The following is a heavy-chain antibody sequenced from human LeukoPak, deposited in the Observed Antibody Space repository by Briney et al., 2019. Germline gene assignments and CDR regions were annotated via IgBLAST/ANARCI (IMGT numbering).Heavy chain of an antibody. Sequence: GASVKVSCKASGGTFSNYAISWVRQAPGQGLEWMGGIIPIFRTANYAQKFQGRATITADESTSTAYMGLSSLRSKDTAVYYCARGYSGYDYGLWYYFDSWGQGTLVTVSS. V-gene: IGHV1-69*13. CDR1: GGTFSNYA. D-gene: IGHD5-12*01. CDR2: IIPIFRTA. CDR3: ARGYSGYDYGLWYYFDS. J-gene: IGHJ4*02.